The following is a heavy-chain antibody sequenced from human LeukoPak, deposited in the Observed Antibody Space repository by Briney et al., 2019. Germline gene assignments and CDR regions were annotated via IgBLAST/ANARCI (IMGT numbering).Heavy chain of an antibody. J-gene: IGHJ3*02. Sequence: SETLSLTCAVYGGSFSGYYWSWIRQPPGKGLEWIGETNHSGSTNYNPSLKSRVTISVDTSKNQFSLKLSSVTAADTAVYYCASSLLTADAFDIWGQGTMVTVSS. CDR2: TNHSGST. V-gene: IGHV4-34*01. D-gene: IGHD3-9*01. CDR3: ASSLLTADAFDI. CDR1: GGSFSGYY.